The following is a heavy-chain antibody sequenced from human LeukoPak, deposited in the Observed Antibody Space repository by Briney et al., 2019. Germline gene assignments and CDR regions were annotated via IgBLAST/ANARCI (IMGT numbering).Heavy chain of an antibody. CDR2: INSEGSDT. V-gene: IGHV3-74*01. D-gene: IGHD3-10*01. CDR3: AKNGPGIDYFDY. J-gene: IGHJ4*02. CDR1: GFTFSSYW. Sequence: GGSLRLSCAASGFTFSSYWMHWARQAPGKGLVWIARINSEGSDTTYADSVKGRFTISRDNTKNTLYLQMNSLRAEDTAVYYCAKNGPGIDYFDYWGQGTLVTVSS.